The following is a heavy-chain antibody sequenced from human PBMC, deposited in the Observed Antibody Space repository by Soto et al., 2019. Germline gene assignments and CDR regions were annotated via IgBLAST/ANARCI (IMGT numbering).Heavy chain of an antibody. V-gene: IGHV3-23*01. CDR3: AKERYDILTGPYFDY. D-gene: IGHD3-9*01. J-gene: IGHJ4*02. Sequence: SGGSLRLSCAASGFTFSSYAMSWVRQAPGKGLEWVSAISGSGGSTYYADSVKGRFTISRDNSKNTLYLQMNSLRAEDTAVYYCAKERYDILTGPYFDYWGQGTLVTVSS. CDR2: ISGSGGST. CDR1: GFTFSSYA.